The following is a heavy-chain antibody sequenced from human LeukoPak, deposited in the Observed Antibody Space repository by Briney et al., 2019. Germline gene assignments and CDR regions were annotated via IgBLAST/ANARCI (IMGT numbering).Heavy chain of an antibody. Sequence: PGRSLRLSCAASGFTFSSYGMHWVRQAPGKGLEWVAVISYDGSNKYYADSVKGRFTISRDNSKNTLYLQMNSLRAEDTAVYYCAKGLSYWGQGTLVTVSS. CDR1: GFTFSSYG. V-gene: IGHV3-30*18. J-gene: IGHJ4*02. CDR2: ISYDGSNK. CDR3: AKGLSY. D-gene: IGHD3-16*02.